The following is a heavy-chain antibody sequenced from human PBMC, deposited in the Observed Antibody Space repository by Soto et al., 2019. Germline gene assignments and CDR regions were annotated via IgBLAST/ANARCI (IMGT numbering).Heavy chain of an antibody. D-gene: IGHD2-15*01. CDR1: GGSISSYY. CDR3: ARGCSGTYFDY. J-gene: IGHJ4*02. V-gene: IGHV4-59*01. Sequence: SETLSLTCTVSGGSISSYYWSWIRQPPGKGLEWIGYIYYSGSTNYNPSFKSRVTISVDTSKNQFSLKLSSVTAADTAVYYCARGCSGTYFDYWGQGTLVTVSS. CDR2: IYYSGST.